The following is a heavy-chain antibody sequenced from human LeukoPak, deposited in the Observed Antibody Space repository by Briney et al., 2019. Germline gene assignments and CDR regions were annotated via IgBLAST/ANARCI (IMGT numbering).Heavy chain of an antibody. CDR3: AKPLLVGATRPDAFDI. D-gene: IGHD1-26*01. CDR1: GFTFSSYS. V-gene: IGHV3-48*01. Sequence: GGSLRLSCAASGFTFSSYSMNWVRQAPGKGLEWVSYISSSSTIYYADSVKGRFTISRDNAKNSLYLQMNSLRAEDTAVYYCAKPLLVGATRPDAFDIWGQGTMVTVSS. J-gene: IGHJ3*02. CDR2: ISSSSTI.